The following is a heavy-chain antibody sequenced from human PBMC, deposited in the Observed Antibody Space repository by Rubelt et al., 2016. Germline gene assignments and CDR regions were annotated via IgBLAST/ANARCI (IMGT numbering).Heavy chain of an antibody. CDR2: IYYGGST. D-gene: IGHD4-17*01. J-gene: IGHJ4*02. V-gene: IGHV4-39*07. CDR3: ARDPGDYGDYSLDY. CDR1: GFTFADHT. Sequence: RLVESGGGLVQPGRSLRLSCISSGFTFADHTLSWFRQAAGKGLEWIGSIYYGGSTYYNPSLESRVTISVDMSTNLFSLKVTSVTAADTAVYYCARDPGDYGDYSLDYWGQGTLVTVSS.